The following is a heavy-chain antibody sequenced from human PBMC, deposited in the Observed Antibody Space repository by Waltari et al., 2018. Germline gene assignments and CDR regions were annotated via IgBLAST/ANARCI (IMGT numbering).Heavy chain of an antibody. CDR3: ARDGLRGTTFDY. CDR1: GGSISSSDW. CDR2: IFGSRGGT. V-gene: IGHV4-4*02. J-gene: IGHJ4*02. Sequence: QVQLQESGPAVVKPSETLSLTCAVSGGSISSSDWWSWIRQSPGKGLDWIGGIFGSRGGTEYNPSLKSRGTISKDASKNQFSLKLRCVTAADTAVYFCARDGLRGTTFDYWGQGVLVTVYS. D-gene: IGHD1-1*01.